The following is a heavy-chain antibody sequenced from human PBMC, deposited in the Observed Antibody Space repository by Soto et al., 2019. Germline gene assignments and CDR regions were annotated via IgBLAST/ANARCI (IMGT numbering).Heavy chain of an antibody. Sequence: GASVKVSCKASGYTFTSYGISWVRQAPLRGLEWMGWLSAYNGNTNYAQKLQGRVTMTTDTSTSTAYMELRSLRSDDTAVYYCASVPCGGDCKSPLDYWGQGPLVTVSS. D-gene: IGHD2-21*02. CDR1: GYTFTSYG. CDR2: LSAYNGNT. J-gene: IGHJ4*02. V-gene: IGHV1-18*01. CDR3: ASVPCGGDCKSPLDY.